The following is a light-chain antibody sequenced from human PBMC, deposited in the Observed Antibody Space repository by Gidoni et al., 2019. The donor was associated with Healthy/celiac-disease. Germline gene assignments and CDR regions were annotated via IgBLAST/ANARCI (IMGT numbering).Light chain of an antibody. Sequence: QSVFTQPPSVSAATGQKGTISCSGSSSNLGNNYVSWYQQLPGTAPKLLIYDNNKRPSGIPDRFSGSKSGTSATLGITGLQTGDEADYYCGTWDSSLSAVFGGGTQLTVL. J-gene: IGLJ7*01. CDR1: SSNLGNNY. CDR3: GTWDSSLSAV. V-gene: IGLV1-51*01. CDR2: DNN.